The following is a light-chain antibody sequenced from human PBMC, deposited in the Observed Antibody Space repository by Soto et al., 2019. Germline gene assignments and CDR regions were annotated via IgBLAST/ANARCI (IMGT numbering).Light chain of an antibody. V-gene: IGLV2-8*01. J-gene: IGLJ1*01. CDR2: EIN. CDR1: SSDVGGYNY. Sequence: QSALTQPPSASGSPGQSVTISCAGTSSDVGGYNYVSWYQQYPGKAPKLMIYEINKRPSGVPDRFSGSKSGNTASLTVSGLQAEDEADYYCSSYAASNNFGVFGSGTKLTVL. CDR3: SSYAASNNFGV.